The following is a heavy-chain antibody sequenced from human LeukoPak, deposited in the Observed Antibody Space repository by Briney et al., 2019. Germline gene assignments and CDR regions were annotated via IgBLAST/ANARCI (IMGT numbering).Heavy chain of an antibody. CDR3: ARLGAYWSNYYFEY. V-gene: IGHV5-51*01. CDR2: IYPGDSDT. CDR1: GYSFTTYW. Sequence: GESLKISCQGSGYSFTTYWIGWVRQMPGKGLECMGIIYPGDSDTRYSPSFQGQVTISADKSINTAYLQWSSLKASDTAMYYCARLGAYWSNYYFEYWGQGTLVTVSS. J-gene: IGHJ4*02. D-gene: IGHD3-16*01.